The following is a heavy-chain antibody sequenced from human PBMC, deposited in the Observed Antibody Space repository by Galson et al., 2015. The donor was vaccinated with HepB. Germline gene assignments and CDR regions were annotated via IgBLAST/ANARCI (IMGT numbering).Heavy chain of an antibody. D-gene: IGHD1-26*01. CDR1: GGSISSSNW. V-gene: IGHV4-4*02. CDR3: ARHSETYYRGIDY. J-gene: IGHJ4*02. CDR2: IYHSEST. Sequence: ETLSLTCAVSGGSISSSNWWSWVRQPPGKGLEWIGEIYHSESTNYNPSLKSRITISGDKSKNQFSLKLTSVTAADTAVYYCARHSETYYRGIDYWGQGTLVTVSS.